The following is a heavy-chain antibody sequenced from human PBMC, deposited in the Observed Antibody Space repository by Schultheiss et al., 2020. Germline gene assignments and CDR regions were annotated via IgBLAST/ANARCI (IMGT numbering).Heavy chain of an antibody. CDR2: INPSGGST. CDR1: GYTFTSYG. Sequence: ASVKVSCKASGYTFTSYGISWVRQAPGQGLEWMGIINPSGGSTSYAQKFQGRVTMTRNTSISTAYMELSSLRSEDTAVYYCARGSSGWYGEEFDYWGQGTLVTVSS. D-gene: IGHD6-19*01. V-gene: IGHV1-8*02. J-gene: IGHJ4*02. CDR3: ARGSSGWYGEEFDY.